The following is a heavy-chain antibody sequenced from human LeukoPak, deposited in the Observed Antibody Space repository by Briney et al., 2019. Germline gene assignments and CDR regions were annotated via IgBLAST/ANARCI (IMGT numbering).Heavy chain of an antibody. V-gene: IGHV3-74*01. D-gene: IGHD6-19*01. J-gene: IGHJ3*01. Sequence: GVSLRLSCAASGFTFSTCWMLWFRQAPGKGLDWVSLINGEGDNRQYADSVKGRFTISRDNAKNTLYVQMNGLRVEDTAIYYCAGGSGWLVDFWGQGTMVTVSS. CDR3: AGGSGWLVDF. CDR1: GFTFSTCW. CDR2: INGEGDNR.